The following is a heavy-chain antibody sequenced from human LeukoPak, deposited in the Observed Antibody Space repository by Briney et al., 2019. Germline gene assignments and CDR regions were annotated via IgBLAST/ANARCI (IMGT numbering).Heavy chain of an antibody. J-gene: IGHJ6*03. Sequence: SETLSLTCTVSGGSISSSSYYWGWIRQPPGKGLEWIGSIYYSGSTYYNPSLKSRVTISVDTSKNQFSLKVSSVTATDTAVYYCARRGAITIFGVVDRNYMDVWGKGTTVTVSS. CDR3: ARRGAITIFGVVDRNYMDV. CDR2: IYYSGST. V-gene: IGHV4-39*07. CDR1: GGSISSSSYY. D-gene: IGHD3-3*01.